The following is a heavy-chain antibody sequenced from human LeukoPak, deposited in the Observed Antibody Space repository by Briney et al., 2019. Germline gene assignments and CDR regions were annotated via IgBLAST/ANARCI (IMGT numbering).Heavy chain of an antibody. CDR1: GFTFSSYW. Sequence: GGSLRLSCAASGFTFSSYWMSWVRQAPGKGLEWVSAISGSGGSTYYADSVKGRFTISRDNSKNTLYLQMNSLRAEDTAVYYCAKHLYGFSAFDYWGQGTLVTVSS. CDR2: ISGSGGST. J-gene: IGHJ4*02. D-gene: IGHD4-17*01. V-gene: IGHV3-23*01. CDR3: AKHLYGFSAFDY.